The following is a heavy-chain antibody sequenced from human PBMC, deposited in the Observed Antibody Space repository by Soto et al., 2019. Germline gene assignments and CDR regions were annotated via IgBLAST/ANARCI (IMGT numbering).Heavy chain of an antibody. J-gene: IGHJ4*02. D-gene: IGHD3-10*01. CDR1: GFTFSSYG. CDR2: ISYDGSNK. Sequence: GGSLRLSCAASGFTFSSYGMHWVRQAPGKGLEWVAVISYDGSNKYYADSVKGRFTISRDNSKNTLYLQMNSLRAEDTAVYYCASLYPEALGYWGQGTLVTVSS. CDR3: ASLYPEALGY. V-gene: IGHV3-30*03.